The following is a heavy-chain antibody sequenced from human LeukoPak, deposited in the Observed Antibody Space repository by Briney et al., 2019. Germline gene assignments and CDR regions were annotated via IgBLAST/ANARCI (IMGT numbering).Heavy chain of an antibody. CDR3: ARVRNSGYPNCFDP. CDR2: IYYSGTT. J-gene: IGHJ5*02. V-gene: IGHV4-39*07. D-gene: IGHD3-22*01. CDR1: GDSIVSNNYY. Sequence: SETLSLTCSVSGDSIVSNNYYWGWIRQPPEKGLEWIGIIYYSGTTYYNPSLKSRVTMSVDTSKTQISLKLSSVTAADTAMYYCARVRNSGYPNCFDPWGQGTLVTVSS.